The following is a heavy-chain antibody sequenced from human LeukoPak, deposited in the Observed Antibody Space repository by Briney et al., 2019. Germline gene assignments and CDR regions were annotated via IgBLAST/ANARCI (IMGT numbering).Heavy chain of an antibody. CDR3: TYYYDSSGYLDAFDI. V-gene: IGHV3-23*01. Sequence: GGSLRLSCAAYGFTVSSNAMSWVRQAPGKGLEWVSAISGSGGSTYYADSVKGRFTIPRDNSKNTLYLQMNSLRAEDTAVYYCTYYYDSSGYLDAFDIWGQGTMVTVSS. CDR2: ISGSGGST. J-gene: IGHJ3*02. D-gene: IGHD3-22*01. CDR1: GFTVSSNA.